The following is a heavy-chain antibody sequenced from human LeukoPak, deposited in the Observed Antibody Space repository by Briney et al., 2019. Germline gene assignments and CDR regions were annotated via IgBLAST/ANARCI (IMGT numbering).Heavy chain of an antibody. D-gene: IGHD1-26*01. CDR3: GRDSTGGYPDY. Sequence: ASVKVSCKASRYTFTDYYIHSVRQAPGQDLEYMGWITPNSGGTNYAQMFQGRVTMTSDTSINTSFMELRRLRSDDTAVFYCGRDSTGGYPDYWGQGTLVTVSA. CDR2: ITPNSGGT. CDR1: RYTFTDYY. V-gene: IGHV1-2*02. J-gene: IGHJ4*02.